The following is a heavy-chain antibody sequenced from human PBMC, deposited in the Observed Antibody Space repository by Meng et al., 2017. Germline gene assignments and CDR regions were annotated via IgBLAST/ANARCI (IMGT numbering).Heavy chain of an antibody. J-gene: IGHJ4*02. CDR2: ISHDESNK. V-gene: IGHV3-30*04. CDR3: AKESPWLDY. CDR1: GFTFTNYA. Sequence: QVQLDESGGGLVQPGRSLRLYCSASGFTFTNYAMHWVRQAPGKGLEWLAAISHDESNKRYSDSVKGRFTISRDNSMNVLFLQMNSLRIEDTAVYYCAKESPWLDYWGQGTLVTVSS. D-gene: IGHD5-12*01.